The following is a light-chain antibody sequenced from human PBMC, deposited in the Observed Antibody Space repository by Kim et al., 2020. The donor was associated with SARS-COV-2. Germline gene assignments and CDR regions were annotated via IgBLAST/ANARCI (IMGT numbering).Light chain of an antibody. CDR2: GKN. Sequence: LGQTVRITCQGDSLRTYYASWYQQKPGQAPVLVIYGKNNRPSGIPDRFSGSTSGNTASLSITEAQAEDEADYYCNSRDTSGNHLYVFGTGTKVTVL. J-gene: IGLJ1*01. CDR3: NSRDTSGNHLYV. V-gene: IGLV3-19*01. CDR1: SLRTYY.